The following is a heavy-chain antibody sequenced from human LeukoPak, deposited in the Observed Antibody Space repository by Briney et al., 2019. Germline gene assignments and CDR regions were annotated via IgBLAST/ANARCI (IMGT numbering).Heavy chain of an antibody. D-gene: IGHD6-13*01. Sequence: GASVKVSCKASGGTFSSYAISWVRQAPGQGLEWMGRIIPILGIANYAQKFQGRVTITADKSTSTAYMELSSLRSEDTAVYYCARDLGSSSWYDPGYWGQGTLVTVSS. CDR2: IIPILGIA. CDR1: GGTFSSYA. J-gene: IGHJ4*02. CDR3: ARDLGSSSWYDPGY. V-gene: IGHV1-69*04.